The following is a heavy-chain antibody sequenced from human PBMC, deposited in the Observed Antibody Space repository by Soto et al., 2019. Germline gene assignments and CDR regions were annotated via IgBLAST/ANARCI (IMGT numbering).Heavy chain of an antibody. CDR2: INHSGST. Sequence: LSLTCAVYGGSFSGYYWSWIRQPPGKGLEWIGEINHSGSTNYNPSLKSRVTISVDTSKNQFSLKLSSVTAADTAVYYCARNGSYYDFWSGYYFGGGMDVWGQGTTVTVSS. D-gene: IGHD3-3*01. CDR3: ARNGSYYDFWSGYYFGGGMDV. V-gene: IGHV4-34*01. CDR1: GGSFSGYY. J-gene: IGHJ6*02.